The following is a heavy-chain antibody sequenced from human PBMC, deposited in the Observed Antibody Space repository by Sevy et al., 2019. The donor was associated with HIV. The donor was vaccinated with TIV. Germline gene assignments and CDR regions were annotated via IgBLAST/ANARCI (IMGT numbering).Heavy chain of an antibody. CDR1: GFTFSSYA. CDR3: ASDGLWLSVDY. J-gene: IGHJ4*02. CDR2: ISGSGGNT. Sequence: GGSLRLSCAASGFTFSSYAMTWVRQAPGKGLEWVSSISGSGGNTYYADSVKGRFTISRDSSKNTVSLQMNSLRAEDTAVYYCASDGLWLSVDYWGQGTLVTVSS. D-gene: IGHD5-18*01. V-gene: IGHV3-23*01.